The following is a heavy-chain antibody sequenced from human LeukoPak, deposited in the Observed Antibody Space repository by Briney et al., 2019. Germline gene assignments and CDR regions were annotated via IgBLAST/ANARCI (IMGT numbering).Heavy chain of an antibody. Sequence: PGGFLRLSCAASGFTFSSYWMLWVRQAPGKGLVWVSRIHSDGISTTYADSVKGRFTISRDNAKNTLYLQMNSLRAEDTAVYHCARPRGAYIVGATYALRHWGQGTLVTVSS. CDR1: GFTFSSYW. CDR3: ARPRGAYIVGATYALRH. CDR2: IHSDGIST. D-gene: IGHD1-26*01. V-gene: IGHV3-74*01. J-gene: IGHJ4*02.